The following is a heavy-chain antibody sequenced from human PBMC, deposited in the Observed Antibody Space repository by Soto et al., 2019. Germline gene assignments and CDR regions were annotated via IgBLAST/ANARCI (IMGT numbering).Heavy chain of an antibody. J-gene: IGHJ4*02. CDR3: ASGYSSSCYEY. CDR1: GFTFSSYS. Sequence: EVQLVESGGGLVKPGGSLRLSCAASGFTFSSYSMNWVRQAPGKGLEWVSSISSSSSYIYYADSVKGRFTISRDNAKNSLYMQMNSLRAEDTAVYYCASGYSSSCYEYWGQGTLVTVSS. CDR2: ISSSSSYI. V-gene: IGHV3-21*01. D-gene: IGHD6-13*01.